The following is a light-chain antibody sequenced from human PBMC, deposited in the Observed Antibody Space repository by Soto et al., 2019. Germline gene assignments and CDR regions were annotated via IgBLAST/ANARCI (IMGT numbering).Light chain of an antibody. V-gene: IGKV1-5*03. J-gene: IGKJ1*01. CDR3: QQYNSYSEA. CDR2: KAS. Sequence: IQMTQSPSTLSSSLGDRVTITCRASQSISSWLAWYQQKPGKAPKLLIYKASSLESGVPSRFSGSVSGTEVTITISSLKNDDCATYYCQQYNSYSEAFGQGTKVDIK. CDR1: QSISSW.